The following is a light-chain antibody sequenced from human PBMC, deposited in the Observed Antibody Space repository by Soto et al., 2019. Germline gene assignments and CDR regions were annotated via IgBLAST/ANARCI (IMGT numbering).Light chain of an antibody. Sequence: QSVLTQPPSASGTPGQRVTISCSGSSSNIGSNTVNWYQQLPGTAPKLLIYNNNQRPSGVPDRFSGSKSGTSASLAISGLQSEDVADYYCAAWDDSLNGPGVFGGGTKLTVL. CDR2: NNN. CDR1: SSNIGSNT. J-gene: IGLJ3*02. V-gene: IGLV1-44*01. CDR3: AAWDDSLNGPGV.